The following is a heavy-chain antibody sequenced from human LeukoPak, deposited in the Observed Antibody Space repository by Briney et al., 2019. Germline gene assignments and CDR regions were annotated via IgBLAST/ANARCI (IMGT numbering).Heavy chain of an antibody. D-gene: IGHD3-9*01. Sequence: ASVKVSCKASGYTFTSYGISWVRQAPGRGLEWMGWISAYNGNTNYAQKLQGRVTMTTDTSTSTAYMELRSLRSDDTAVYYCARTPGVSGYFDSSQKFDFWGQGTLVTVSS. V-gene: IGHV1-18*04. J-gene: IGHJ4*02. CDR1: GYTFTSYG. CDR3: ARTPGVSGYFDSSQKFDF. CDR2: ISAYNGNT.